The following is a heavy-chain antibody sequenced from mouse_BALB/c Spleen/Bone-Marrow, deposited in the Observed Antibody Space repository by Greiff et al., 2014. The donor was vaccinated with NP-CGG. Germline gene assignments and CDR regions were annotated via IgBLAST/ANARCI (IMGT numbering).Heavy chain of an antibody. J-gene: IGHJ4*01. CDR1: GYSFTGYN. Sequence: SGPELEKPGASVRISCKASGYSFTGYNINWVRQSNGKSLEWIGYIDPYSGGTSHYQRFKDRATLTVDKSSSTAYMQLKSLTSEDSAVYYCARSLLRRDALDYWGQGTSVTVSS. V-gene: IGHV1S135*01. CDR3: ARSLLRRDALDY. CDR2: IDPYSGGT. D-gene: IGHD2-12*01.